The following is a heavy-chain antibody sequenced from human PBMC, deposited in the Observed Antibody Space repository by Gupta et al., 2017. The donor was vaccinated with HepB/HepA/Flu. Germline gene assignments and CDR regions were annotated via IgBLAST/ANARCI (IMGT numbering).Heavy chain of an antibody. J-gene: IGHJ4*02. CDR2: ISYDGSNK. D-gene: IGHD1-1*01. V-gene: IGHV3-30*03. CDR3: ATSNYNRD. CDR1: GFTFCSYG. Sequence: QVQLVESGGGAVQPGRSLRLPCAASGFTFCSYGMHWVRQAPGKGLEWVAVISYDGSNKYYADSVKGRFTISRDNSKNTLYLQMNSLRAEDTAVYYCATSNYNRDWGQGTLVTVSS.